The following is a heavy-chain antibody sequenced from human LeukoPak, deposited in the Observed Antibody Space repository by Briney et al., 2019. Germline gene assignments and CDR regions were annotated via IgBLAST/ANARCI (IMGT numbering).Heavy chain of an antibody. CDR3: AKNEGRYDGVGRYITTADY. CDR2: ISYSGST. CDR1: GGSISDSY. V-gene: IGHV4-59*01. Sequence: SETLSLTCTVSGGSISDSYWTWIRQPPGTGLEWIGYISYSGSTDYNPSLKSRVTISVDASKNQFSLKLSSVTAADTAVYYCAKNEGRYDGVGRYITTADYWGQGTLITVSS. D-gene: IGHD2-8*01. J-gene: IGHJ4*02.